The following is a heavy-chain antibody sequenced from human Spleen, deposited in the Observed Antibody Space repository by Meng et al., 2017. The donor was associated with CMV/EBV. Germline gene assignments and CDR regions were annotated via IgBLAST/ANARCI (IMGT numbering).Heavy chain of an antibody. J-gene: IGHJ3*02. CDR1: GFTFSSYD. D-gene: IGHD3-10*01. CDR3: ARGSSWFGESADAFDI. Sequence: ETLSLTCAASGFTFSSYDMHWVRQAPGKGLEWVSTIDNDGVTYYSGSVKGRFTISREDVKNSLYLQINSLRAGATAVYYCARGSSWFGESADAFDIWGQGTMVTVSS. CDR2: IDNDGVT. V-gene: IGHV3-13*01.